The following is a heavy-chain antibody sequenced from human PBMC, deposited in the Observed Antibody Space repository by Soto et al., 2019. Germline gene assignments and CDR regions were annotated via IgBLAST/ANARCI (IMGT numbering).Heavy chain of an antibody. CDR1: GGSFSGYY. CDR3: ARTYGSGRRGTLDI. Sequence: QVQLQQWGAGLLKSSETLSLTCAVYGGSFSGYYWSWIRQPPGKGLEWIGEINYSGSNNYNPSLKSRVTISVDTPKNQRSRQLSSVTAADTAVYYCARTYGSGRRGTLDIWGQGTMVTVSS. D-gene: IGHD3-10*01. J-gene: IGHJ3*02. CDR2: INYSGSN. V-gene: IGHV4-34*01.